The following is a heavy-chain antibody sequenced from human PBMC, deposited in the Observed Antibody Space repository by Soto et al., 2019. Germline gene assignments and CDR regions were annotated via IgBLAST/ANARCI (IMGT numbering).Heavy chain of an antibody. J-gene: IGHJ4*02. CDR2: TKNRSQRYTI. CDR3: TCWIAARSS. CDR1: GFTLSDHY. Sequence: EVQLVESGGDLVQPGGSLRLSCAASGFTLSDHYMDWVRQAPGKGLEGVARTKNRSQRYTIEYAASVKGRFTISRDNSKNSLFLQMISLKSDDTAVYYCTCWIAARSSWGQGTLVTVAS. V-gene: IGHV3-72*01. D-gene: IGHD6-6*01.